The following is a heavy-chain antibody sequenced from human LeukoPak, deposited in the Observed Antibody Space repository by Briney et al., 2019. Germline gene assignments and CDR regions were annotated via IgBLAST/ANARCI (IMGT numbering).Heavy chain of an antibody. CDR1: GYTFTSYG. CDR2: ISAYNGNT. J-gene: IGHJ4*02. CDR3: ARLGDGYYYDSSGYPPDY. Sequence: ASVKVSCKAPGYTFTSYGISWVRQAPGQGLEWMGWISAYNGNTNYAQKLQGRVTMTTDTSTSTAYMELRSLRSDDTAVYYCARLGDGYYYDSSGYPPDYWGQGTLVTVSS. D-gene: IGHD3-22*01. V-gene: IGHV1-18*01.